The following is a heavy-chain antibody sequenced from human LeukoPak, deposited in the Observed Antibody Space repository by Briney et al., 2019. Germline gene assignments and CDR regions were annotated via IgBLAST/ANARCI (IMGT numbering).Heavy chain of an antibody. V-gene: IGHV4-59*01. Sequence: SETLSLTCTVSGGSISSYYWSWIRQPPGKGPEWIGYIYSSGSTKYDPSLESRVTISLDTSKNQVSLNLSSVTAADTAIYFCARGHYDLAPWGQGILVTVSS. J-gene: IGHJ5*02. CDR1: GGSISSYY. CDR2: IYSSGST. CDR3: ARGHYDLAP. D-gene: IGHD4-17*01.